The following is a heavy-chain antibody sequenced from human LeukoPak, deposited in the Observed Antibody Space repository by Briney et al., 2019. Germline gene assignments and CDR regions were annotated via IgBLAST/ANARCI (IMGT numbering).Heavy chain of an antibody. J-gene: IGHJ4*02. CDR1: GFTFSSYS. CDR2: ISSSSSYI. V-gene: IGHV3-21*01. Sequence: GGSLRLSCAASGFTFSSYSMNWVRQAPGKGLEWVSSISSSSSYIYYADSVKGRFTISRDNAKNPLYLQMNRLRAEDKAVYYCGREWPGASDYWGQGTLVNVSS. CDR3: GREWPGASDY. D-gene: IGHD3-10*01.